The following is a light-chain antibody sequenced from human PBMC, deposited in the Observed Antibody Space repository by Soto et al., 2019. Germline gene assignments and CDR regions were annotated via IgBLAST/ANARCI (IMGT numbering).Light chain of an antibody. CDR1: SSNIGAGYD. V-gene: IGLV1-40*01. J-gene: IGLJ2*01. CDR2: DNT. CDR3: HSYDSSLRGSV. Sequence: QPVLTQPPSVSGAPGQRVTISCTGSSSNIGAGYDVHWYQQLPGTAPKLLIYDNTNRPSGVPDRFSASKSGTSASLAITGLQAGDEADYYCHSYDSSLRGSVFGGGTKLTVL.